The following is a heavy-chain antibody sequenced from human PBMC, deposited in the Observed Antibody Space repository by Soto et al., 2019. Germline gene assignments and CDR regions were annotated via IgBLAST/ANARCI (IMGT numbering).Heavy chain of an antibody. Sequence: QVPLVQSGPEVKKSGSSVKVSCKLSGGTFTSETISWVRQAPGQGLEWMGRIIPILGTGNYAQKFQGRITITEDKSTNTGYMELGSLTSEDTAVSFWAREEGSYNMGTFTFYYMDVWGNGTTVTGSS. V-gene: IGHV1-69*08. CDR3: AREEGSYNMGTFTFYYMDV. D-gene: IGHD3-10*01. CDR2: IIPILGTG. J-gene: IGHJ6*03. CDR1: GGTFTSET.